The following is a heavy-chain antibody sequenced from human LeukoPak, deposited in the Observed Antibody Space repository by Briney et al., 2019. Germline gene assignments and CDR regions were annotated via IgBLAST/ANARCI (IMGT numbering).Heavy chain of an antibody. V-gene: IGHV1-69*04. CDR3: ATPSYDSSGYYYYY. CDR1: GGTFSSYA. J-gene: IGHJ4*02. D-gene: IGHD3-22*01. CDR2: IIPILGIA. Sequence: SVKVSCKASGGTFSSYAISWVRQAPGQGLEWMGRIIPILGIANYAQKFQGRVTITADKSTSTAYMELSSLRSEDTAVYYCATPSYDSSGYYYYYWGQGTLVTVSS.